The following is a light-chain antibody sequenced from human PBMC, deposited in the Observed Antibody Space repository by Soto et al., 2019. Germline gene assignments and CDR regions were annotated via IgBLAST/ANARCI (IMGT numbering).Light chain of an antibody. J-gene: IGKJ2*01. CDR2: GAS. CDR1: QTIGSS. CDR3: QQNGSSPVYT. V-gene: IGKV3-20*01. Sequence: EVVLTQSPDSLSLSPGDRATVSCRASQTIGSSLSGYQHRPGQSPRLLIYGASYRTTGIPDRFTGSGSGTHFTLTISKLELEDFAVDYCQQNGSSPVYTFGQGTKLEIK.